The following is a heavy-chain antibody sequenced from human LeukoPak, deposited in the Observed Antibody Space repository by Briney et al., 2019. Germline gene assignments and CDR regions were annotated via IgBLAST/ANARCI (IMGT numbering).Heavy chain of an antibody. CDR1: GFTFSSYS. J-gene: IGHJ4*02. Sequence: GGSLRLSCAASGFTFSSYSMNWVRQAPGKGLEWVSGINWNGGSTGYADSVKGRFTISRDNAKNSLYVQMNSLRAEDTALYYCARRAAGIDYWGQGTLVTVSS. CDR2: INWNGGST. CDR3: ARRAAGIDY. D-gene: IGHD6-13*01. V-gene: IGHV3-20*04.